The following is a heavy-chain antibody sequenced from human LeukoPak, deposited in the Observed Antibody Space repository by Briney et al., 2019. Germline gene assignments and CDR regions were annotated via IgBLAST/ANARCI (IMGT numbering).Heavy chain of an antibody. CDR3: ARDCSSTSCNGSYYYGMDV. V-gene: IGHV1-18*01. J-gene: IGHJ6*02. D-gene: IGHD2-2*01. Sequence: ASVKVSCKASGYTFTSYGISWVRQAPGQRLEWMGWISAYNGNTNYAQKLQGRVTMTTDTSTSTAYMELRSLRSDDTAVYYCARDCSSTSCNGSYYYGMDVWGQGTTVTVSS. CDR1: GYTFTSYG. CDR2: ISAYNGNT.